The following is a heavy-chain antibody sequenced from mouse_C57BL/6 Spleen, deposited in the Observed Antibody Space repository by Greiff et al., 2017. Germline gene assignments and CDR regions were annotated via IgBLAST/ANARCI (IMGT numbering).Heavy chain of an antibody. V-gene: IGHV5-6*01. CDR3: ARKMGPYDY. Sequence: EVKVVESGGDLVKPGGSLKLSCAASGFTFSSYGMSWVRQTPYKRLEWVATISSGGSYTYYPDSVKGRFTISRDNAKNTLYLQMSSLKSEDTAMYYCARKMGPYDYWGQGTTLTVSS. J-gene: IGHJ2*01. D-gene: IGHD2-3*01. CDR2: ISSGGSYT. CDR1: GFTFSSYG.